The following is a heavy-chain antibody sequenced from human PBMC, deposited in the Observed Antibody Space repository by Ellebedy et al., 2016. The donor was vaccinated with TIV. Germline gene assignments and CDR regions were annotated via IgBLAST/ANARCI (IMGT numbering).Heavy chain of an antibody. Sequence: GESLKISXAASAFNVMSWVRQAPGKGPEWVSISYSDGRTYYADSVKGRFSISRDNAKNTLYLQMNSLRAEDTAIYYCARARSGFDSWGQGTLVTVSP. CDR2: SYSDGRT. V-gene: IGHV3-53*01. D-gene: IGHD1-14*01. CDR1: AFNV. CDR3: ARARSGFDS. J-gene: IGHJ5*01.